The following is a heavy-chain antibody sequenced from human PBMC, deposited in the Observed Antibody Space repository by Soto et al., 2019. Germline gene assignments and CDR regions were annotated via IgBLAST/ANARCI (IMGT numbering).Heavy chain of an antibody. V-gene: IGHV4-34*01. D-gene: IGHD3-10*01. CDR2: INHSGST. Sequence: SETLSLTCAVYGGSFSGYYWSWIRQPPGKGLEWIGEINHSGSTNYNPSLKSRVTISVDTSKNQFSLKLSSVTAADTAVYYCARGPYGSGSYRGSHGMDVWGQGTTVTVSS. J-gene: IGHJ6*02. CDR1: GGSFSGYY. CDR3: ARGPYGSGSYRGSHGMDV.